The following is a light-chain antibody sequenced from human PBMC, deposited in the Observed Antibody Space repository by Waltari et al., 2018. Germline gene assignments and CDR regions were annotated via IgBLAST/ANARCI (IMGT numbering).Light chain of an antibody. CDR1: SSNIGSNF. CDR3: AAWDDSLSTWV. J-gene: IGLJ3*02. Sequence: QSVLTQPPSASETPGQRVAISCSGSSSNIGSNFVYWYQQLPGTAPELLIYRNNQPPSACPVRISGSKTGASASPAVSGLRSEDEADFYCAAWDDSLSTWVFGGGTKLTVL. V-gene: IGLV1-47*01. CDR2: RNN.